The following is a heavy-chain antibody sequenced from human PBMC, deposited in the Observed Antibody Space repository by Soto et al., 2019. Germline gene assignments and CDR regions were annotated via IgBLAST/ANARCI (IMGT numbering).Heavy chain of an antibody. Sequence: GESLKISCKGSGYSFTSYWISWVRQMPGKGLEWMGRIDPSDSYTNYSPSFQGHVTISADKSISTAYLQWSSLKASDTAMYYCAGHVEWELTTEEYGMDVWGQGTTVTVSS. D-gene: IGHD1-26*01. CDR1: GYSFTSYW. J-gene: IGHJ6*02. CDR2: IDPSDSYT. V-gene: IGHV5-10-1*01. CDR3: AGHVEWELTTEEYGMDV.